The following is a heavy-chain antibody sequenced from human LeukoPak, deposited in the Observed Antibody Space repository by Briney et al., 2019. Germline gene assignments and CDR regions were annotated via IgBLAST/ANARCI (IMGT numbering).Heavy chain of an antibody. D-gene: IGHD2-2*01. V-gene: IGHV3-30*03. Sequence: GGSLRLSCAASGFSFSSYGMHWVRQAPGKGLEWVAVISYDGNKEYYVDSVKGRFTISRDNSKNMLYLQMDSLRAEDTAVYHCARERATSTSTWSFDYWGQGTLVTVSS. CDR1: GFSFSSYG. CDR2: ISYDGNKE. J-gene: IGHJ4*02. CDR3: ARERATSTSTWSFDY.